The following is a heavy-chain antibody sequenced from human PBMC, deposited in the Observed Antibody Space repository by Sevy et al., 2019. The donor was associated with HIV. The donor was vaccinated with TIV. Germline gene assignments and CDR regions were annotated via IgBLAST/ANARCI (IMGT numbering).Heavy chain of an antibody. Sequence: SETLSLTCAVYGGSFSGYYWSWIRQPPGKGLEWTGEINHSGSTNYNPSLKGRVTISVDTSKNQFSLKLSSVTAADTAVYYCARGLSNGYGSGSYDLDYWGQGTLVTVSS. CDR1: GGSFSGYY. CDR2: INHSGST. J-gene: IGHJ4*02. V-gene: IGHV4-34*01. D-gene: IGHD3-10*01. CDR3: ARGLSNGYGSGSYDLDY.